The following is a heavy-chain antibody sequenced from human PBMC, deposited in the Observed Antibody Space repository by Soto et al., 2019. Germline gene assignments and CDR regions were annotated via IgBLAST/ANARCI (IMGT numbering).Heavy chain of an antibody. J-gene: IGHJ4*02. CDR3: ARGTVHVDY. V-gene: IGHV3-33*01. CDR2: IWYAGSNK. Sequence: QVKLVESGGGVVQPGRSLRLSCAASGFTFSTYGMHWVRQAPGKGLEWVAVIWYAGSNKYYADSVKGRFTIPRDNSKNTLYLQMNSLRAEDPAVYYCARGTVHVDYLGQGTLVTVAS. D-gene: IGHD4-17*01. CDR1: GFTFSTYG.